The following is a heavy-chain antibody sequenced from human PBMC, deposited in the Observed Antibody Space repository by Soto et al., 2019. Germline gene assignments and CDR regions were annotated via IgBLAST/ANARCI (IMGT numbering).Heavy chain of an antibody. CDR2: VYYSGST. D-gene: IGHD1-26*01. V-gene: IGHV4-61*01. CDR1: GASVSSSNHY. Sequence: SETLSLTCTVSGASVSSSNHYWSWVRQPPGKGLEWIGYVYYSGSTNSNPSLKSRVTLSLDTSRSQFSLKLNSVTAADTAVYYCVHLSGSLYHYYGLDVWGQGTTVTVSS. J-gene: IGHJ6*02. CDR3: VHLSGSLYHYYGLDV.